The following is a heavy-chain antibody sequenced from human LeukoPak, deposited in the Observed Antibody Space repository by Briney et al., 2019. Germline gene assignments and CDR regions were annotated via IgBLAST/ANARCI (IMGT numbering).Heavy chain of an antibody. J-gene: IGHJ5*02. V-gene: IGHV3-11*01. CDR1: GFTFNDYY. CDR2: INIGGTNT. CDR3: ATDGAGFDT. Sequence: GGSLRCSCAASGFTFNDYYMSWIRQAPGKGLEWLSYINIGGTNTHYADSVKGRFTISRDNAKKALYLEMNNLRAEDTAVYYCATDGAGFDTWGQGVLVTVSS.